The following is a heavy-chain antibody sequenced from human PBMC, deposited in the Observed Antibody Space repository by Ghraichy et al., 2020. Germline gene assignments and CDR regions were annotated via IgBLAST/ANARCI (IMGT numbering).Heavy chain of an antibody. Sequence: SETLSLTCDVYGDPFSDYYWSWVRQSPGKGLECIGEIYHSGGTNYNPSLKSRVTISLDTSKNQFSLNLTSVTAADSAVYYCARALGGTTLWWYDPWGQGNLVSVSS. CDR3: ARALGGTTLWWYDP. J-gene: IGHJ5*02. CDR2: IYHSGGT. CDR1: GDPFSDYY. V-gene: IGHV4-34*01. D-gene: IGHD1-7*01.